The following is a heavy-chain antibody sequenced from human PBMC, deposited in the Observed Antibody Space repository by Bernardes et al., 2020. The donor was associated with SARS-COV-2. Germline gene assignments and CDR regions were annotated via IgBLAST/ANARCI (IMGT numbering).Heavy chain of an antibody. CDR2: IYYSGST. D-gene: IGHD2-15*01. CDR1: GGSISSYY. CDR3: ARRPPRAGVVVDWYFDL. V-gene: IGHV4-59*08. J-gene: IGHJ2*01. Sequence: SETLSLTCTVSGGSISSYYWSWIRQPPGKGLEWIGYIYYSGSTNYNPSLKSRVTISVDTSKNQFSLKLSSVTAADTAVYYCARRPPRAGVVVDWYFDLWGRGTLVTVSS.